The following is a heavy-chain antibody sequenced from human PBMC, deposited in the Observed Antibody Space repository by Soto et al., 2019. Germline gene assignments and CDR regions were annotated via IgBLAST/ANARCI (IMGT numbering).Heavy chain of an antibody. CDR3: ARGAYSSSSFPPFDP. J-gene: IGHJ5*02. V-gene: IGHV1-46*01. CDR2: INPDGGRT. D-gene: IGHD6-6*01. Sequence: LVRQAPGQGPEWMGRINPDGGRTTYAQNFNGRVTMTRDTSASTVYMELSSLKFEDTAMYYCARGAYSSSSFPPFDPWGQGTLVTVSS.